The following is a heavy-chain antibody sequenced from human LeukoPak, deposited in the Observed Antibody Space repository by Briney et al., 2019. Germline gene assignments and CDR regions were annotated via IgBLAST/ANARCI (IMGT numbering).Heavy chain of an antibody. CDR1: GHIFTTHY. Sequence: ASVKVSCKTSGHIFTTHYIHWMRQAPGQRLEWLGRVNTDNTKSEYSQKFQGRVIITRDTSASTAYMEMSGLRFEDTAMYYCAMSVEMAAIPSFDYWGQGTLVTVSS. J-gene: IGHJ4*02. D-gene: IGHD5-24*01. V-gene: IGHV1-3*04. CDR2: VNTDNTKS. CDR3: AMSVEMAAIPSFDY.